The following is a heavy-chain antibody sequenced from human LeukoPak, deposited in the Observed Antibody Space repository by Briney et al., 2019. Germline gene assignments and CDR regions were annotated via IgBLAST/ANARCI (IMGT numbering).Heavy chain of an antibody. D-gene: IGHD2-15*01. CDR2: INNDGSTT. V-gene: IGHV3-74*01. Sequence: GSLRLSCAASGFTFINYWMHWVRQAPGEGLVWVSHINNDGSTTTYADSVKGRFTISRDNAKTTLYLHVNSLRAEDTAVYYCARGGFCSGADCRGSFDYWGQGSLVTVSS. CDR1: GFTFINYW. CDR3: ARGGFCSGADCRGSFDY. J-gene: IGHJ4*02.